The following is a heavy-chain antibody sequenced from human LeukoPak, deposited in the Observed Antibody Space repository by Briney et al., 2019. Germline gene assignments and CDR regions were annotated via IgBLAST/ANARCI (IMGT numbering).Heavy chain of an antibody. CDR3: AKDYSVVGATAPFDS. CDR1: GFTFSNYA. Sequence: GGSLRLSCAAPGFTFSNYAMSGVRQAPGKGLEWVSTISGSGGSTYYADSVKGRFTISRDNSRNTLYLQVNSLRAEDTAIYYCAKDYSVVGATAPFDSWGQGTLVTVSS. V-gene: IGHV3-23*01. D-gene: IGHD1-26*01. CDR2: ISGSGGST. J-gene: IGHJ4*02.